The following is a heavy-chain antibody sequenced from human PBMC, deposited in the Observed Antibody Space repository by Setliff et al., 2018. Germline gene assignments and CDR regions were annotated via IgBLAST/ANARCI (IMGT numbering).Heavy chain of an antibody. V-gene: IGHV4-4*07. Sequence: SETLSLTCTVSGGSISSCYWSWIRQPAGKGLEWIGRIYTSGSTNYNPSLKSRVTISVDKSKNQFSLKLSSVTAADTAVYYCARGMHPYYFDYWGQGTLVTVSS. CDR1: GGSISSCY. CDR3: ARGMHPYYFDY. J-gene: IGHJ4*02. CDR2: IYTSGST.